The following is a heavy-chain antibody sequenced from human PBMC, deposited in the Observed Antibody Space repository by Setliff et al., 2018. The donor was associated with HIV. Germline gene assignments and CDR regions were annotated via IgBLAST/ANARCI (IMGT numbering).Heavy chain of an antibody. CDR2: ISYHERDT. V-gene: IGHV3-30*03. J-gene: IGHJ4*02. D-gene: IGHD3-3*01. Sequence: GGSLRLSCGASGFTFNNYGMHWVRRAPGKGLEWVASISYHERDTFYADSVKGRFTISRDNSKNTLYLQMNSLTTEDTALYYCARVWMATVSSDYWGQGSLVTVSS. CDR1: GFTFNNYG. CDR3: ARVWMATVSSDY.